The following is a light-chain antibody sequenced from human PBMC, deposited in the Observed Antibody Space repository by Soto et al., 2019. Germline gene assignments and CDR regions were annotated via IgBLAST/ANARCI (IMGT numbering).Light chain of an antibody. V-gene: IGKV3-11*01. J-gene: IGKJ2*01. CDR1: QSVGYH. CDR3: QQYGTSPRPYT. Sequence: EIVLTQSPATLSLSPGERATLSCRASQSVGYHLAWYQQKPGQAPRLLIYDASNRATGIPARFSGSGSGTDFTLAISSLEPEDFAVYYCQQYGTSPRPYTFGPGTKLEIK. CDR2: DAS.